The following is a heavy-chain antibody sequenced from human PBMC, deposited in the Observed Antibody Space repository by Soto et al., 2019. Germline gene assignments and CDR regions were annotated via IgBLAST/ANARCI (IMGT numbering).Heavy chain of an antibody. CDR1: GGTFMRCA. CDR3: VRRLDAMVLSDCCVDL. J-gene: IGHJ2*01. D-gene: IGHD5-18*01. V-gene: IGHV1-69*12. CDR2: IFPVFGTT. Sequence: QVQLVQSGAEVKKPGSSVKVSCKASGGTFMRCAVSWVRQAPGQGLEGMGGIFPVFGTTMYAQKFEGRVRNDADEYTSTASVWLRCLRSVDTATAYCVRRLDAMVLSDCCVDLWGHGTLVTVSS.